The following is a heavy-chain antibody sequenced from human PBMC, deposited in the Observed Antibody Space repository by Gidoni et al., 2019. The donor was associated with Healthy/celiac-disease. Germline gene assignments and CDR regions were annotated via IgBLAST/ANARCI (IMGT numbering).Heavy chain of an antibody. Sequence: QLQLQASGPGLVKTSETLSLSCTVSCCSISSSSYYWGWIRQPPGKGLEWIGSIYYSGSTDYNPSLKSRVTISVDTPKNQFSLKLSSVTAADTAVHYCARAIAAAGHVDYWGQGTLVTVSS. CDR3: ARAIAAAGHVDY. J-gene: IGHJ4*02. CDR1: CCSISSSSYY. V-gene: IGHV4-39*07. CDR2: IYYSGST. D-gene: IGHD6-13*01.